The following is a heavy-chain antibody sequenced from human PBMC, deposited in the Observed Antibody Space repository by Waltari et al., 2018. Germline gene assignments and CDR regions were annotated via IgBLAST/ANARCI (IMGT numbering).Heavy chain of an antibody. CDR3: ARRVSTGWQYNYFDY. CDR1: GYSISSGSY. Sequence: QVQLQESGPGLVKPSETLSLTCAVSGYSISSGSYWRWIRLPPGEGLEWIGCMHHSGTTYYNPSLKSRVTISVDTSKNQFSLKLSSVTAADTAVYYCARRVSTGWQYNYFDYWGQGTPVTVSS. J-gene: IGHJ4*02. D-gene: IGHD6-25*01. CDR2: MHHSGTT. V-gene: IGHV4-38-2*01.